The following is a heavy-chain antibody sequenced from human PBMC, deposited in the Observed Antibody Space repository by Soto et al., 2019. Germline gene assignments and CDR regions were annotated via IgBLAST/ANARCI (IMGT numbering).Heavy chain of an antibody. CDR1: GFSLSTSGVG. Sequence: QITLKESGPTLVKPTQTLTLTCTFSGFSLSTSGVGVGWIRQPPGKALEWLAVIYWDNNQRYSPSLKSRLTITQDXXKXQXXLTMTNMDPVDTATYYCAHSKNPPYNWNYECYFDYWGQGTLVTVSS. J-gene: IGHJ4*02. V-gene: IGHV2-5*02. CDR2: IYWDNNQ. D-gene: IGHD1-7*01. CDR3: AHSKNPPYNWNYECYFDY.